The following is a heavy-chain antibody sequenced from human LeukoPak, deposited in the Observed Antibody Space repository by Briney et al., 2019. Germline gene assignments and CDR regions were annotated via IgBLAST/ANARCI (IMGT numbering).Heavy chain of an antibody. D-gene: IGHD5-24*01. CDR3: ARHDGYSQFDY. J-gene: IGHJ4*02. Sequence: SETLCLTCAVSGGSISGYYWSWIRQPPGKGLEWIGGISASGSTNYNPSLKSRVTMSVDTSKNQFSLKLSSVTAAGTAVYYCARHDGYSQFDYWGQGTLVTVSS. CDR2: ISASGST. V-gene: IGHV4-4*07. CDR1: GGSISGYY.